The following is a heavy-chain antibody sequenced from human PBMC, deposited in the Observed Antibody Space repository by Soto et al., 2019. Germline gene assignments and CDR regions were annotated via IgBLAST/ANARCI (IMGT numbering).Heavy chain of an antibody. CDR1: GFTFSSYA. J-gene: IGHJ4*02. V-gene: IGHV3-23*01. Sequence: EVQLLESGGGLVQPGGSLRLSCAASGFTFSSYAMSWVRQAPGKGLEWVSAISGSGGSTYYADSVKGRFTISRDNSKNSLYLQRTRLSAADTAVNYCAQGLPWVVATMYFDSWGQGTLFAVSS. CDR3: AQGLPWVVATMYFDS. CDR2: ISGSGGST. D-gene: IGHD5-12*01.